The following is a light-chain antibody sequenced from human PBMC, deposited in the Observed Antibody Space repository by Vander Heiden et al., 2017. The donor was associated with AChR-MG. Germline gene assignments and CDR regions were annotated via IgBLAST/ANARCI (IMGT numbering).Light chain of an antibody. V-gene: IGKV2-28*01. CDR2: LGS. J-gene: IGKJ2*01. CDR3: MQTLQAPPT. CDR1: QSLLYSNGYNY. Sequence: DLVMTQSPLSLPVTPGEPATISCRSSQSLLYSNGYNYLDWYLQKPGQSPQILIYLGSNRATGVPDRFSGSGSGTDFTLKISRVEAEDVGVYYCMQTLQAPPTFGQGTKLEI.